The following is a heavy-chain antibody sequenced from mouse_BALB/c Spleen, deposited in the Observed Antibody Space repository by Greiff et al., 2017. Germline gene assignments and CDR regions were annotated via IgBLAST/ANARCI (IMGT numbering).Heavy chain of an antibody. CDR2: IDPYDSET. CDR3: ANRGDGSGLFAY. J-gene: IGHJ3*01. CDR1: GYTFTSYG. V-gene: IGHV1-74*01. Sequence: QVQLQQSGAELVRPGASVKLSCKASGYTFTSYGMNWVKQRPEQGLEWIGRIDPYDSETHYNQKFKDKAILTGDKSSSTAYMQLSSLTSEDSAVYYCANRGDGSGLFAYWGQGTLVTVSA. D-gene: IGHD3-2*02.